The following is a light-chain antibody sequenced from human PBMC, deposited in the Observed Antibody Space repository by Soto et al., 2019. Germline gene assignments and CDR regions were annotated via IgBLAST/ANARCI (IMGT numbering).Light chain of an antibody. V-gene: IGKV1-5*03. CDR1: QSINW. CDR3: QHYDTYSPMRT. Sequence: DIQLAQSPSTLSASVGDRLIITCRATQSINWLAWYQQKPGKAPKLLIFEASRLESGVPSRFSGSGSGTEFTLTISSLQPDDFGTYYCQHYDTYSPMRTFGQGTKVDVK. CDR2: EAS. J-gene: IGKJ1*01.